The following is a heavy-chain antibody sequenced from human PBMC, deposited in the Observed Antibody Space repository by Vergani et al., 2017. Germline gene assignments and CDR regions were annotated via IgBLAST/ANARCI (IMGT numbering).Heavy chain of an antibody. CDR2: INHSGST. Sequence: QVQLQQWGAGLLKPSETLSLTCAVYGGSFSGYYWSWIRQPPGKGLEWIGEINHSGSTNYNPSLKSRVTISVDTSKNQFSLKLRSVTAADTAVYYCASFSITMVRGVPEFDPWGQGTLVTVSS. J-gene: IGHJ5*02. D-gene: IGHD3-10*01. CDR3: ASFSITMVRGVPEFDP. CDR1: GGSFSGYY. V-gene: IGHV4-34*01.